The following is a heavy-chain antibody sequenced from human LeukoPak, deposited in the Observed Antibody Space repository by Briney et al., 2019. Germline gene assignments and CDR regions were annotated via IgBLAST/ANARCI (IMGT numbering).Heavy chain of an antibody. CDR2: ISYDGSNK. J-gene: IGHJ3*02. D-gene: IGHD2-2*01. CDR1: GFTFSSYA. V-gene: IGHV3-30-3*01. Sequence: PGGSLRLSCAASGFTFSSYAMHWVRQAPGKGLEWVAVISYDGSNKYYADSVKGRFTISRDNSKNTLYLQMNSLRAEDTAVYYCAKDRIRGYCSSTSCYDDAFDIWGQGTMVTVSS. CDR3: AKDRIRGYCSSTSCYDDAFDI.